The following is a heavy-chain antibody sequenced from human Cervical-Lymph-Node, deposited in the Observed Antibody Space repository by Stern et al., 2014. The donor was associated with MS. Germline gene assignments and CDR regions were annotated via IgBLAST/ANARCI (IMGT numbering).Heavy chain of an antibody. D-gene: IGHD5-24*01. V-gene: IGHV4-61*02. CDR1: GGSISSGSYY. Sequence: KESGPGLVKPSQTLSLTCTVSGGSISSGSYYWSWIRQPAGKGLEWIGRIYTSGSTNYNPSLKSRVTISVDTSKNQFSLKLSSVTAADTAVYYCARESRGDGYKNWGQGTLVTVSS. J-gene: IGHJ4*02. CDR3: ARESRGDGYKN. CDR2: IYTSGST.